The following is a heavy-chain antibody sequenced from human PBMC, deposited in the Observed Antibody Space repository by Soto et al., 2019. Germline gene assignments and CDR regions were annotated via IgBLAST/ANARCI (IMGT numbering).Heavy chain of an antibody. CDR1: GFTFSSYA. V-gene: IGHV3-23*01. CDR3: AKDSGGHDNIWGSYPDY. D-gene: IGHD3-16*02. CDR2: ISGSGGST. Sequence: EVQLLESGGGLVQPGGSLRLSCAASGFTFSSYAMSWVRQAPGKGLEWVSAISGSGGSTYYADSVKGRFTISRDNSKNTLYLQMNSLSAEDTAVYYCAKDSGGHDNIWGSYPDYWGQGTLVTVSS. J-gene: IGHJ4*02.